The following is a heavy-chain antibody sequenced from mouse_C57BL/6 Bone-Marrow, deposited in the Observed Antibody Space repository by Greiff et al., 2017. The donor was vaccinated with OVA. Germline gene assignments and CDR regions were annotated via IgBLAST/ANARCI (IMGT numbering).Heavy chain of an antibody. CDR3: ARDDGDFAY. D-gene: IGHD2-12*01. V-gene: IGHV1-26*01. CDR1: GYTFTDYY. CDR2: INPNNGGT. Sequence: EVQLQQSGPELVKPGASVKISCKASGYTFTDYYMNWVKQSHGKSLEWIGDINPNNGGTSYNQKFKGKATLTVDKSSSTAYMELRSLTSEDSAVYYCARDDGDFAYWGQGTLVTVSA. J-gene: IGHJ3*01.